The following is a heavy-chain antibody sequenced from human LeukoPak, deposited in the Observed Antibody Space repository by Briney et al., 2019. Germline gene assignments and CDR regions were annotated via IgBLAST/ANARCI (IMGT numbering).Heavy chain of an antibody. J-gene: IGHJ4*02. CDR3: VRGRFGDLLFFDS. CDR2: ISDNSNFI. CDR1: GFSFSAYP. D-gene: IGHD3-10*01. Sequence: GGSLRLSCAASGFSFSAYPMGWVRQAPGKGLEWVSSISDNSNFIYYAESVKGRFTISRDNAKNSLHLQMNSLRAEDTALYYCVRGRFGDLLFFDSWGQGTLVTVSS. V-gene: IGHV3-21*01.